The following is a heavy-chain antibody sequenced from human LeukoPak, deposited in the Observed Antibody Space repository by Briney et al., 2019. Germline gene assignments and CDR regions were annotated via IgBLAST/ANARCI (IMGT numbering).Heavy chain of an antibody. Sequence: GGSLRLSCAASRFTFSSYIMYWVRQAPGKGLECGSYISSSSSTIYSADSVKRLFTISRDNDKNSLYLQMNRLRVDDTAVYYCARGVEMVTINYFDSWGQGTLVTVSS. CDR1: RFTFSSYI. J-gene: IGHJ4*02. D-gene: IGHD5-24*01. CDR2: ISSSSSTI. CDR3: ARGVEMVTINYFDS. V-gene: IGHV3-48*01.